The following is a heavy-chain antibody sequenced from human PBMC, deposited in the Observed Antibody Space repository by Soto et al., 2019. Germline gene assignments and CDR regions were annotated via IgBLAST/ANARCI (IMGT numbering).Heavy chain of an antibody. CDR2: TYYRSKWYN. V-gene: IGHV6-1*01. J-gene: IGHJ6*02. Sequence: SQTLSLTCAISGDSVSSNSAALNWIRQPPSRVLEWLGRTYYRSKWYNDYAVSVKSRITINPDTSKNQFSLQLNSVTPEDTAVYYCARLKILERRYYYYYGMDVWRQGTTVTFSS. CDR1: GDSVSSNSAA. D-gene: IGHD1-1*01. CDR3: ARLKILERRYYYYYGMDV.